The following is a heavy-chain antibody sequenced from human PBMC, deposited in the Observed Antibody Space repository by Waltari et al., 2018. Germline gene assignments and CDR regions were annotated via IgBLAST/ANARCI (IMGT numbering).Heavy chain of an antibody. Sequence: EVQLVQSGAEVKKPGESLKIPCKGSGYRFTSYWIGWVRQMPGKGLERMGIIYPGDSDTRYSPSFQGQVTISADKSSSTAYLQWSSLKASDTAMYYCARRVSGWPHDDAFDIWGQGTMVTVSS. V-gene: IGHV5-51*03. D-gene: IGHD6-19*01. J-gene: IGHJ3*02. CDR3: ARRVSGWPHDDAFDI. CDR1: GYRFTSYW. CDR2: IYPGDSDT.